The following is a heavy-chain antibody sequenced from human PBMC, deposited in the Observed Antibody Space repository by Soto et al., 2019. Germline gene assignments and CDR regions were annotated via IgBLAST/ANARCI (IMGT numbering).Heavy chain of an antibody. CDR2: IYHSGST. V-gene: IGHV4-30-2*01. J-gene: IGHJ3*02. CDR3: ARGGYNGYDFGAFDI. Sequence: SETLSLTCAVSGGSISSGGYSWSWIRQPPGKGLEWIGYIYHSGSTYYNPSLKSRVTISVDRSKNQFSLKLSSVTAADTAVYYCARGGYNGYDFGAFDISGQGTMVTVSS. CDR1: GGSISSGGYS. D-gene: IGHD5-12*01.